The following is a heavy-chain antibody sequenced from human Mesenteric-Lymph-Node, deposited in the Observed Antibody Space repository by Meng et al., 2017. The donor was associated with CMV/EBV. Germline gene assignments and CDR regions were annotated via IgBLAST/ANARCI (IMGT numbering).Heavy chain of an antibody. V-gene: IGHV3-48*03. CDR3: AKEFGSYFDY. D-gene: IGHD3-10*01. CDR1: GFTLSSYE. CDR2: SSSRGNAI. Sequence: GESLKISCAASGFTLSSYEMNWVRQAPGKGLDWVSYSSSRGNAIYYADSVKGRFTISRDNSKNTLYLQMNSLTSEDTAVYYCAKEFGSYFDYWGQGTLVTVSS. J-gene: IGHJ4*02.